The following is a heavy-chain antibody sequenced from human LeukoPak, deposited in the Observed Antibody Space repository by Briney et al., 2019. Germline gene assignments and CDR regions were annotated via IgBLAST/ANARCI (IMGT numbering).Heavy chain of an antibody. CDR3: AKSPRSTMIVVVILS. J-gene: IGHJ5*02. Sequence: GGSLRLSCAASGFTFSSYAMSWVRQAPGMGLEWVSAISGSGGSTYYADSVKGRFTISRDNSKNTLYLQMNSLRAEDTAVYYCAKSPRSTMIVVVILSWGQGTLVTVSS. D-gene: IGHD3-22*01. V-gene: IGHV3-23*01. CDR1: GFTFSSYA. CDR2: ISGSGGST.